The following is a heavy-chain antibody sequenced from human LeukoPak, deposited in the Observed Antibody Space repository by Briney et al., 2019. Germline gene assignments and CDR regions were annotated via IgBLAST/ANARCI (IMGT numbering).Heavy chain of an antibody. V-gene: IGHV4-34*01. CDR1: GGSFSGYY. J-gene: IGHJ6*03. CDR2: INHSGST. CDR3: ARNDIVVVPAAMRYYYYMDV. D-gene: IGHD2-2*01. Sequence: SETLSLTCAVYGGSFSGYYWSWIRQPPGKGLEWIGEINHSGSTNYNPSLKSRVTISVDTSKNQFSLKLSSATAADTAVYYCARNDIVVVPAAMRYYYYMDVWGKGTTVTVSS.